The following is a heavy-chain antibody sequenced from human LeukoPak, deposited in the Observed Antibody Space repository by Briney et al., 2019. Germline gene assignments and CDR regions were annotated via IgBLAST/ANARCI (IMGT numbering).Heavy chain of an antibody. Sequence: SVKVSCKASGGTFSSCAISWVRQAPGQGLEWMGGIIPIFGTANYAQKFQGRVTITADESTSTAYMELSSLRSEDTAVYYCARVRQQWLIDTFDIWGQGTMVTVSS. CDR2: IIPIFGTA. J-gene: IGHJ3*02. D-gene: IGHD6-19*01. CDR3: ARVRQQWLIDTFDI. V-gene: IGHV1-69*01. CDR1: GGTFSSCA.